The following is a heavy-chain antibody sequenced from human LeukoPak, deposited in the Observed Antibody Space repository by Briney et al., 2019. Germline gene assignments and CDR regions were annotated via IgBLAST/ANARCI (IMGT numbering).Heavy chain of an antibody. J-gene: IGHJ3*02. D-gene: IGHD3-3*01. Sequence: ASVKVSCKASGYTFTSYAMNWVRQAPGQGLEWMGWISAYNGHTKYAQKVQGRVTMTRDTSTSTAYMELRSLRSDDTAVYYCARVGYDFWSGYYLGAFDIWGQGTMVTVSS. CDR1: GYTFTSYA. CDR2: ISAYNGHT. CDR3: ARVGYDFWSGYYLGAFDI. V-gene: IGHV1-18*01.